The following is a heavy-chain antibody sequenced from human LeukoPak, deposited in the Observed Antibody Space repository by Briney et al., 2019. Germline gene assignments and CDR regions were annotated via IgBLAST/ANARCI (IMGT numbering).Heavy chain of an antibody. CDR3: ARGVVPAAPAPPVNWFDP. J-gene: IGHJ5*02. Sequence: GASVKVSCKASGGTFSSYAISWVRQAPGQGLEWMGGIIPIFGTANYAQKFQGRVTITTDESTSTAYMELSSLRSEDTAVYYCARGVVPAAPAPPVNWFDPWGQGTLVTVSS. CDR1: GGTFSSYA. D-gene: IGHD2-2*01. V-gene: IGHV1-69*05. CDR2: IIPIFGTA.